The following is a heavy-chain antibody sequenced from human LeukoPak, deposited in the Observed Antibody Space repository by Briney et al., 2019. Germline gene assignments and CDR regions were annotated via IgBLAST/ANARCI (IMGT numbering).Heavy chain of an antibody. D-gene: IGHD1-26*01. CDR3: AREGRAGATYIDY. V-gene: IGHV3-23*01. CDR2: ISDSGDGT. CDR1: GLTFSNYA. J-gene: IGHJ4*02. Sequence: GGSLRLSCAASGLTFSNYAMSWVRQAPGKGLEWVSAISDSGDGTYYADSVKSRFTISRDNSKNTLYLQVSLSAEDAAAYYCAREGRAGATYIDYWGQGTRVTVSS.